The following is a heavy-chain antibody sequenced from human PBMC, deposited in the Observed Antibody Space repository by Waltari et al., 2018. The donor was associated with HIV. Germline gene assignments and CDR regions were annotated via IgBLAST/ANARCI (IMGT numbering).Heavy chain of an antibody. Sequence: EVQLVESGGGLVQPGGSLRLAGEASGLTFIRIWMHWVRQAPGKGLVWVSRIESDGASTNYADSVKGLVTISRDNAKNTLSLQMNSLSVEDTAVYYCVRAGRSSDGFDVWGQGTMVTVSS. CDR3: VRAGRSSDGFDV. D-gene: IGHD6-6*01. V-gene: IGHV3-74*01. CDR2: IESDGAST. J-gene: IGHJ3*01. CDR1: GLTFIRIW.